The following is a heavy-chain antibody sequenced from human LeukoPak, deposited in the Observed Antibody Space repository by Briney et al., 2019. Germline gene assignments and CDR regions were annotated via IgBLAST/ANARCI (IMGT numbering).Heavy chain of an antibody. CDR1: GGSFSGYY. Sequence: SETLSLTCAVYGGSFSGYYWSWIRQPPGKGLEWIGEINHSGSTNYNPSLKSRVTISVDTSKNQFSLKLRAVTAADTAVYYCARGRIKPHYDFWSGYYLGFDPWGQGTLVTVSS. V-gene: IGHV4-34*01. J-gene: IGHJ5*02. CDR3: ARGRIKPHYDFWSGYYLGFDP. D-gene: IGHD3-3*01. CDR2: INHSGST.